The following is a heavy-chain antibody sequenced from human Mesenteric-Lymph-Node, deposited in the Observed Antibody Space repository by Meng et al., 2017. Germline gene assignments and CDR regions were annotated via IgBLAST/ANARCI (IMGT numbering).Heavy chain of an antibody. V-gene: IGHV4-59*01. J-gene: IGHJ6*02. CDR1: GGSISSYF. CDR3: ARAYCGGDCYSHSVGIYGMDV. D-gene: IGHD2-21*02. CDR2: TDYTGNT. Sequence: SETLSLTCTVSGGSISSYFWGWIRQPPGKGLEWIGYTDYTGNTNHNPSLKSRLSISMDTSKKEISLKLTSVTAADTAVYYCARAYCGGDCYSHSVGIYGMDVWGQGTTVTVSS.